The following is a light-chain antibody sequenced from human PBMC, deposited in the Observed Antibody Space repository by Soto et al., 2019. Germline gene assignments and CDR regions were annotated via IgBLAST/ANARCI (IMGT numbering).Light chain of an antibody. J-gene: IGKJ4*02. V-gene: IGKV1-5*03. CDR1: QSISTW. Sequence: DIQMTQSPSTLSASVGDRVTITCRASQSISTWLAWYQQKPGKAPNLLIFKASSLKSGVPSRFSGRGSGTEVSLIISSLQHDDFATYYCQHYDSYPLTFGGGTKVEI. CDR2: KAS. CDR3: QHYDSYPLT.